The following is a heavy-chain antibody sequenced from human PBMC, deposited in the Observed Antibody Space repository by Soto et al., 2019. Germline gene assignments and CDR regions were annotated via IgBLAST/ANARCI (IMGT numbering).Heavy chain of an antibody. J-gene: IGHJ5*02. V-gene: IGHV4-59*08. CDR1: GGSISSYY. D-gene: IGHD3-3*01. CDR2: IYYSGST. CDR3: ARRRVITIFGVVIQWFDP. Sequence: SETLSLTCTVSGGSISSYYWSWIRQPPGKGLEWIGYIYYSGSTNYNPSLKSRVTISVDTSKNQFSLKLSSVTAADTAVYYCARRRVITIFGVVIQWFDPWGQGTLVTVSS.